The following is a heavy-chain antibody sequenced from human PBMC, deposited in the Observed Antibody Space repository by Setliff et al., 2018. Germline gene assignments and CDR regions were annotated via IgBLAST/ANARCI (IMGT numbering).Heavy chain of an antibody. CDR1: GFSLDSHT. CDR2: SRNDYI. CDR3: ARSPGWIPWFDY. Sequence: GGSLRLSCTTSGFSLDSHTMLWVRQAPGKGLVWVSRSRNDYIVYADSVKGRFTISRDNAENSLYLQMTSLRAEDTAAYYCARSPGWIPWFDYWGQGILVTVSS. J-gene: IGHJ4*02. V-gene: IGHV3-21*01. D-gene: IGHD5-18*01.